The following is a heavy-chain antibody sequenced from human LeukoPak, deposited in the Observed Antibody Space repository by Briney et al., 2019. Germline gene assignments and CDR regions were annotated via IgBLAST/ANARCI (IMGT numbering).Heavy chain of an antibody. J-gene: IGHJ5*02. D-gene: IGHD2-2*01. CDR1: GFTFSSYG. CDR3: AKDTGLYYAASHGFDP. CDR2: ISYDGSNK. Sequence: GGSLRLSCAASGFTFSSYGMHWVRQAPGKGLEWVAVISYDGSNKYYADSVKGRFTISRDNAKNSLYLQMNSLRAEDTALYYCAKDTGLYYAASHGFDPWGQGTLVTVSS. V-gene: IGHV3-30*18.